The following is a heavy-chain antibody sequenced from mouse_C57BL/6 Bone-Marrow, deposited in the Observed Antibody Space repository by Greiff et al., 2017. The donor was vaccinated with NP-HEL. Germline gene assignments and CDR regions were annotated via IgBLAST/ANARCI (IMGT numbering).Heavy chain of an antibody. Sequence: QVQLQQPGAELVKPGASVKLSCKASGYTFTSYWMQWVKQRPGQGLEWIGEIDPSDSYTNYNQKFKGKATLTVDTSSSTAYMQLSSLTSEDSAVYYCARFGDYGNYIDYWGQGTTLTVSS. CDR2: IDPSDSYT. CDR1: GYTFTSYW. D-gene: IGHD2-1*01. V-gene: IGHV1-50*01. J-gene: IGHJ2*01. CDR3: ARFGDYGNYIDY.